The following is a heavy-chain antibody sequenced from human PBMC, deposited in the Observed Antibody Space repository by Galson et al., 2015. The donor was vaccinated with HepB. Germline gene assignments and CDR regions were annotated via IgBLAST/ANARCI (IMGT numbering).Heavy chain of an antibody. CDR3: AKYTTSPYFFNS. J-gene: IGHJ5*01. CDR2: IKPDGSKE. CDR1: GFIFSHYY. D-gene: IGHD2/OR15-2a*01. V-gene: IGHV3-7*03. Sequence: SLRLSCAASGFIFSHYYMAWIRQAPGKGLEWVADIKPDGSKENYAESVRGRFSISRDNTQNFLFLVMTSLGAEDTAVYYCAKYTTSPYFFNSWGRGASVIVSS.